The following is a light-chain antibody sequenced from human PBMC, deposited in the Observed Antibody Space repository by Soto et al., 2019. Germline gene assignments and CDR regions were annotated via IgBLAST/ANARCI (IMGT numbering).Light chain of an antibody. CDR3: QQSFSRPMYT. CDR1: QTISTY. V-gene: IGKV1-39*01. J-gene: IGKJ2*01. Sequence: DIQMTQSPSSLSASVGDRVMITCRASQTISTYLNWYQQKPGTAPKLLIYGASTLQSGVPSRFSGSGSGTDFTLTISNLQPEDFATFYCQQSFSRPMYTFGQGTKVDIK. CDR2: GAS.